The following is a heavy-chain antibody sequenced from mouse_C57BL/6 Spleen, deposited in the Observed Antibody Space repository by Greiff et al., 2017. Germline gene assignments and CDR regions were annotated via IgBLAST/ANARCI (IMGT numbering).Heavy chain of an antibody. CDR1: GYTFTDYY. CDR3: ARLGWGLDY. D-gene: IGHD2-3*01. CDR2: INPYNGGT. J-gene: IGHJ2*01. V-gene: IGHV1-19*01. Sequence: VQLQQSGPVLVKPGASVKMSCKASGYTFTDYYMNWVKQSHGKSLEWIGVINPYNGGTSYNQKFKGKATLTVDKSSSTAYMELNSLTSEDSAVYYCARLGWGLDYWGQGTTLTVSS.